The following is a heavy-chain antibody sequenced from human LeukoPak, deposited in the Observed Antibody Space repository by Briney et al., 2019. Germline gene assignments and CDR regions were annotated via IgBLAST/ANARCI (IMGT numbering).Heavy chain of an antibody. CDR2: ISWNSGSI. CDR3: ARGYSSSWPPDY. CDR1: GFTFDDYA. V-gene: IGHV3-9*01. J-gene: IGHJ4*02. D-gene: IGHD6-13*01. Sequence: GRSLRLSCAASGFTFDDYAMHWVRQAPGKGLEWASGISWNSGSIGYADSVKGRFTISRDNAKNSLYLQMNSLRAEDTALYYCARGYSSSWPPDYWGQGTLVTVSS.